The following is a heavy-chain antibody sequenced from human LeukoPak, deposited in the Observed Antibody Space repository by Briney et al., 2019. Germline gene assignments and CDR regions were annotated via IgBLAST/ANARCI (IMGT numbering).Heavy chain of an antibody. Sequence: ASVKVTCKASGYIFSNYGITWVRQAPGQGLEWMGGVSGDSTNTNLAQRFQDRVTMTTDTSTNTAYMELRSLTSDDTAVYYCGRDLLGCSGGACYSSDYWGRGTLVTVSS. V-gene: IGHV1-18*01. D-gene: IGHD2-15*01. CDR3: GRDLLGCSGGACYSSDY. J-gene: IGHJ4*02. CDR1: GYIFSNYG. CDR2: VSGDSTNT.